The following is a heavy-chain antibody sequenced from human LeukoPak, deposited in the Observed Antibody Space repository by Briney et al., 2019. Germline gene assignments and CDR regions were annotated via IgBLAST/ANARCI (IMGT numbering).Heavy chain of an antibody. CDR1: GFTFDDYA. Sequence: GGSLRLPCAASGFTFDDYAMHWVRQAPGKGLEWVSGISWNSGSIGYADSVKGRFTISRDNAKNSLYLQMNSLRAEDTALYYCAHSSGYSFDFDYWGQGTLVTVSS. J-gene: IGHJ4*02. V-gene: IGHV3-9*01. D-gene: IGHD3-22*01. CDR2: ISWNSGSI. CDR3: AHSSGYSFDFDY.